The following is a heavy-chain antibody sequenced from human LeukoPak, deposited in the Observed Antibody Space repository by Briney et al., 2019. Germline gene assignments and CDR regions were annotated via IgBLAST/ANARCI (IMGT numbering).Heavy chain of an antibody. V-gene: IGHV3-21*01. CDR3: ARGPGDYVWGRNDY. CDR1: GFTFSSYS. CDR2: ISSSSSYI. J-gene: IGHJ4*02. D-gene: IGHD3-16*01. Sequence: GGSLRLSCAASGFTFSSYSMSWVRQAPGKGLEWVSSISSSSSYIYYADSVKGRFTISRDNAKNSLYLQMNSLRAEDTAVYYCARGPGDYVWGRNDYWGQGTLVTVSS.